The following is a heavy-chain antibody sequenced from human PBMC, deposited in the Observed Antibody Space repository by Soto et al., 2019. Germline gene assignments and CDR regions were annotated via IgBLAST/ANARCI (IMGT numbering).Heavy chain of an antibody. J-gene: IGHJ4*02. Sequence: QVQLQESGPGLVKPSETLSLTCTVSGGSISSYYWSWIRQPPGKGLEWIGYIYYSGSTNYNPSLKSRVTISVDMSKNQFSLKLSSVTAADTAVYYCASIGYCSGGSCYHAGAVDYWGQGTLVTVSS. CDR2: IYYSGST. CDR3: ASIGYCSGGSCYHAGAVDY. CDR1: GGSISSYY. V-gene: IGHV4-59*01. D-gene: IGHD2-15*01.